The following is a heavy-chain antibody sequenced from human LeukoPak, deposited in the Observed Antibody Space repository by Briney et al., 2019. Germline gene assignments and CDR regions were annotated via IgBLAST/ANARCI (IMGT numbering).Heavy chain of an antibody. D-gene: IGHD5-18*01. J-gene: IGHJ3*02. Sequence: SETLSLTCTVSGGSISSYYWSWIRQPPGKGLEWIAYINYRGSTTYNPSLKSRVTISVDTSRNQFSLKLSSVTAADTAVYYCARSRSGYSYDHAAFDIWGQGTMVTVSS. CDR1: GGSISSYY. CDR2: INYRGST. CDR3: ARSRSGYSYDHAAFDI. V-gene: IGHV4-59*01.